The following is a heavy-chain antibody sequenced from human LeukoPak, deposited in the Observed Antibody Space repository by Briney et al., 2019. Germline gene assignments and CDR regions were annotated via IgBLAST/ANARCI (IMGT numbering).Heavy chain of an antibody. Sequence: ASVKVSCKVSGYTLTELSMHWVRQAPGKGLEWMGGFDPEDGETIYAQKFQGRVTMTEDTSTDTAYMELSSLRSEDTAVYYCARVGRYDFWSGPLGYWGQGTLVTVSS. CDR3: ARVGRYDFWSGPLGY. CDR2: FDPEDGET. D-gene: IGHD3-3*01. V-gene: IGHV1-24*01. J-gene: IGHJ4*02. CDR1: GYTLTELS.